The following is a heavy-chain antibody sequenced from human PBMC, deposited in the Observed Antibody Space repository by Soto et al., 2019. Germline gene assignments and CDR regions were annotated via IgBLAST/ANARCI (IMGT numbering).Heavy chain of an antibody. V-gene: IGHV3-23*01. CDR2: IGGGDGST. CDR1: GFTFIKYA. Sequence: EVQLLESGGGLVQPGGSLRLSCAASGFTFIKYAMSWVRQAPGKGLEWVSTIGGGDGSTYYADSVKGRFTISRDNSNSALYLQMNSLRVGDTAIYYCAKGILVKPPGTRTFDIWGQGTMVIVSS. J-gene: IGHJ3*02. D-gene: IGHD6-13*01. CDR3: AKGILVKPPGTRTFDI.